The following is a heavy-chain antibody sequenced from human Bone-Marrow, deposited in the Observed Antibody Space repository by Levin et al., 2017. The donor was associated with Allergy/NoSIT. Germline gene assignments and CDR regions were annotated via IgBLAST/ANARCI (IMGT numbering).Heavy chain of an antibody. J-gene: IGHJ4*01. V-gene: IGHV3-23*01. D-gene: IGHD2-2*01. CDR3: AKLAYSRSSSSLSDY. Sequence: GGSLRLSCAASGFTFRNYGMTWGRQAPGKGLEWVSSITSNGGTTYYADSVKGRFTISRDNSMNTVYLQMNILRAEDTATYYCAKLAYSRSSSSLSDYWGHGTLVTVSS. CDR2: ITSNGGTT. CDR1: GFTFRNYG.